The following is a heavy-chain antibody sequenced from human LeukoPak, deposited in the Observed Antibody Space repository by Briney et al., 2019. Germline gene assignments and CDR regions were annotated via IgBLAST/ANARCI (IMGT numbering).Heavy chain of an antibody. Sequence: ASVKVSCKASGYTFTSYYMHWVRQAPGQGLEWVGIINPSGGSTSYAQKFQGRVTMTRDTSTSTVYMELSSLRSEDTAVYYCARDASFIAAASYGMDVWGQGTTVTVSS. CDR1: GYTFTSYY. D-gene: IGHD6-13*01. V-gene: IGHV1-46*01. J-gene: IGHJ6*02. CDR2: INPSGGST. CDR3: ARDASFIAAASYGMDV.